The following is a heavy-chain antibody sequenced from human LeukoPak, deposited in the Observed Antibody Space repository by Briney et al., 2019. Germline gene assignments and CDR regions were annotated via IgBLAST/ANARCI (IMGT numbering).Heavy chain of an antibody. D-gene: IGHD3-22*01. CDR2: INHSGST. CDR3: ASESNYYDSSGYYYDY. CDR1: GGSFSGYY. J-gene: IGHJ4*02. V-gene: IGHV4-34*09. Sequence: PSETLSLTCAVYGGSFSGYYWSWIRQTPGKGLEWIGEINHSGSTNYNPSLKSRVTISVDTSKNQFSLKLSSVTAADTAVYYCASESNYYDSSGYYYDYWGQGTLVTVSS.